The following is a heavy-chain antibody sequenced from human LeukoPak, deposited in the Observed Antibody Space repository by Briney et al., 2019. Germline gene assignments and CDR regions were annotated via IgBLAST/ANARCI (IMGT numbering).Heavy chain of an antibody. CDR3: AREGTAVAGTEYYYYYYMDV. D-gene: IGHD6-19*01. V-gene: IGHV1-18*01. Sequence: ASVKVSCKASGYTFTSYGISGVRQAPGQGLEWRGWISAYDGNTNYAQKLQGRVTMTTDTSTSTAYMELRSLRSDDTAVYYCAREGTAVAGTEYYYYYYMDVWGKGTTVSVSS. CDR2: ISAYDGNT. J-gene: IGHJ6*03. CDR1: GYTFTSYG.